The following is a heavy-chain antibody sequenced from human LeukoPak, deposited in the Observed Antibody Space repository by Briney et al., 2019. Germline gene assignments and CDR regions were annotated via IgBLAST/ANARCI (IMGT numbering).Heavy chain of an antibody. Sequence: GGSLRLSCAAPGFTFSSYAMSWVRQAPGKGLEWVSAISGSGGSTYHADSVKGRFTISRDNSKNTLYLQMNSLRAEDTAVYYCAKDDLTYCGGDCYSPFDCWGQGTLVTVSS. V-gene: IGHV3-23*01. J-gene: IGHJ4*02. CDR1: GFTFSSYA. CDR2: ISGSGGST. D-gene: IGHD2-21*02. CDR3: AKDDLTYCGGDCYSPFDC.